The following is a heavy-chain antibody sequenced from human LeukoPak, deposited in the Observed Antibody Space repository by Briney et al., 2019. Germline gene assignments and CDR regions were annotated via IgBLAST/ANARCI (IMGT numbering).Heavy chain of an antibody. CDR1: GGTFSSYA. D-gene: IGHD3-22*01. V-gene: IGHV1-69*04. CDR2: IIPILGIA. J-gene: IGHJ4*02. Sequence: SVKVSCKASGGTFSSYAISWVRQAPGQGLEWMGRIIPILGIANYAQKFQGRVTITADKSTSTAHMELSSLRSEDTAVYYCAREVGLYYDSSGYCDYWGQGTLVTVSS. CDR3: AREVGLYYDSSGYCDY.